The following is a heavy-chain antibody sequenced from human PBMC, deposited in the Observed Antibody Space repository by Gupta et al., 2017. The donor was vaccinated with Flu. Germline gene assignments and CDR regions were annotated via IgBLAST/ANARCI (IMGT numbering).Heavy chain of an antibody. CDR1: SSYS. CDR2: ISSSSSYI. D-gene: IGHD3-10*01. Sequence: SSYSMNWVRQAPGKGLEWVSSISSSSSYIYYADSVKGRFTISRDNAKNSLYLQMNSLRAEDTAVYYCAGLGALTPRSGDNWGQGTLVTVSS. J-gene: IGHJ4*02. CDR3: AGLGALTPRSGDN. V-gene: IGHV3-21*01.